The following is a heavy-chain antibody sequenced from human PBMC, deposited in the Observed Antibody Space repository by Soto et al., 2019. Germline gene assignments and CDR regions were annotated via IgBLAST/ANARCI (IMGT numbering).Heavy chain of an antibody. V-gene: IGHV4-34*01. CDR3: ARGALTYYYGSGSYNRRRNNWFDP. CDR2: INHSGST. D-gene: IGHD3-10*01. Sequence: SETLSLTCAVYGGSFSGYYWSWIRQPPGKGLEWIGEINHSGSTNYNPSLKSRVTISVDTSKNQFSLKLSSVTAADTAVYYCARGALTYYYGSGSYNRRRNNWFDPWGQGTLVTVSS. CDR1: GGSFSGYY. J-gene: IGHJ5*02.